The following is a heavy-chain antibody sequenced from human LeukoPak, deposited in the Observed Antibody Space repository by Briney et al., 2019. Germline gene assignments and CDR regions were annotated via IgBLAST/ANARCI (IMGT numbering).Heavy chain of an antibody. CDR2: IFSTGNT. V-gene: IGHV4-59*01. CDR3: ARDYGGSGAFDI. D-gene: IGHD4-23*01. CDR1: GGSISNYY. J-gene: IGHJ3*02. Sequence: SETLSLTCTVSGGSISNYYWSWSRQPRGKGLEWIGYIFSTGNTNYNPSLKSRVTISVDTSQNQFSLRLTSVTAADTAVYYCARDYGGSGAFDIWAQGTMVTVSS.